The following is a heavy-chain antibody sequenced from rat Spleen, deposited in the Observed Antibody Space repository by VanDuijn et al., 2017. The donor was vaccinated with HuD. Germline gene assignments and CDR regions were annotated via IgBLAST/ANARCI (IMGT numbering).Heavy chain of an antibody. CDR3: TRENWVLDF. V-gene: IGHV5-29*01. D-gene: IGHD5-1*01. CDR2: ISYDGRNS. J-gene: IGHJ2*01. CDR1: GFTFSNYG. Sequence: EVQLVESGGGLVQPGRSLKLSCAASGFTFSNYGMAWVRQAPTKGLEWVATISYDGRNSYYRDSVKGRFTISRDDSKSTLYLQMNSLRSEDTATYYCTRENWVLDFWGQGVMVTVSS.